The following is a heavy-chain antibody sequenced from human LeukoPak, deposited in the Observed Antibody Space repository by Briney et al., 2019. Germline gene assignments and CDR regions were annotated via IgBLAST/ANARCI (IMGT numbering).Heavy chain of an antibody. CDR1: GYTLTELS. D-gene: IGHD2-15*01. CDR2: FDPEDGET. V-gene: IGHV1-24*01. CDR3: ATGDCSGGSCYATSYYGMDV. J-gene: IGHJ6*02. Sequence: GASVKVSCKVSGYTLTELSMHWVRQAPGKGLEWMGGFDPEDGETIYAQKFQGRVTMTEDTSTDTAYMELSSLRSEDTAVYYCATGDCSGGSCYATSYYGMDVWGQGNTVTVSS.